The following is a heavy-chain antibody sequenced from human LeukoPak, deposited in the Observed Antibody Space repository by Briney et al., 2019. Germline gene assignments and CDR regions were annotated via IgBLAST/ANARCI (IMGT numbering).Heavy chain of an antibody. Sequence: ASVKVSCKASGYTFTSYNINWVRQAPGQGLEWTGWISAYNGNTNYAQKLQDRVTMTTDTSTSTAYMELRSLRSDDTAVYYCAIELGEWGVFGFWGQGSLVTVSS. D-gene: IGHD3-16*01. CDR3: AIELGEWGVFGF. J-gene: IGHJ4*02. CDR1: GYTFTSYN. V-gene: IGHV1-18*01. CDR2: ISAYNGNT.